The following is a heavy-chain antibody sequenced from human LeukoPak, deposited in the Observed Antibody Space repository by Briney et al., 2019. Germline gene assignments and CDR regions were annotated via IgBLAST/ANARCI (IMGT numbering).Heavy chain of an antibody. J-gene: IGHJ4*02. D-gene: IGHD2-21*02. Sequence: GGSLRLSCAASGFTFDDYGMSWVRQVPGKGLEWVSNINWNGGSTGYADSVKGRFTISRDNAKNSLYLQMNSLRAEDTAVYYCARHVVVTAISEGFDYWGQGTLVTVSS. CDR3: ARHVVVTAISEGFDY. CDR2: INWNGGST. CDR1: GFTFDDYG. V-gene: IGHV3-20*04.